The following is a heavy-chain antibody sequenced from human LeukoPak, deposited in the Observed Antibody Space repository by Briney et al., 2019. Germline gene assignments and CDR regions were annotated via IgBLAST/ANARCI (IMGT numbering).Heavy chain of an antibody. CDR1: GYSFTSYW. Sequence: GESLKISCKGSGYSFTSYWIGWVRQMPGKGLEWMGIIYPGDSDTRYSPSFQGQVTISADKPISTAYLQWSSLKASDTAMYYCARSVYYYDSSGYYRYWGQGTLVTVSS. CDR2: IYPGDSDT. CDR3: ARSVYYYDSSGYYRY. D-gene: IGHD3-22*01. V-gene: IGHV5-51*04. J-gene: IGHJ4*02.